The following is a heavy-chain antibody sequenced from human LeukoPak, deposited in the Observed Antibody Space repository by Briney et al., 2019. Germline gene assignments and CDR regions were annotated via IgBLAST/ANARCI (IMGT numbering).Heavy chain of an antibody. Sequence: GGSLRLSCAASGFTFSDYYMSWIRQAPGKGLKWVSYISNSGNTIYYADSVKGRFTISRDNAKNSLYLQMNSLRAEDTAVYYCAREGSSGYLPYWGQGTLVTVSS. CDR2: ISNSGNTI. CDR1: GFTFSDYY. CDR3: AREGSSGYLPY. V-gene: IGHV3-11*04. D-gene: IGHD3-22*01. J-gene: IGHJ4*02.